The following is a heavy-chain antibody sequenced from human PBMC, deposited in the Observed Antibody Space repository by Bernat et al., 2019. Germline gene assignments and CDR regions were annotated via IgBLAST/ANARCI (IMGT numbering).Heavy chain of an antibody. Sequence: EVQLVESGGGLVKPGGSLRLSCAASGFSFSNAWMSWVRQAPGKGLEWVGRIKRKNDGGTTDDAAPVKGRFTISSDDAKTTLYLQMNSLKTEDTAVYYCTTGYCSNGVCYTYFDHWGQGTLVTVSS. CDR2: IKRKNDGGTT. D-gene: IGHD2-8*01. CDR3: TTGYCSNGVCYTYFDH. V-gene: IGHV3-15*01. J-gene: IGHJ4*02. CDR1: GFSFSNAW.